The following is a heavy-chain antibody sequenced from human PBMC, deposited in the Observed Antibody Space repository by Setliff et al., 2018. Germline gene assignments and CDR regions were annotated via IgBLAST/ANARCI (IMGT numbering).Heavy chain of an antibody. V-gene: IGHV4-4*07. CDR2: VSASGNT. D-gene: IGHD1-1*01. Sequence: PSETLSLTCTVSGASISDYYWTWIRQPAGKELEWIGRVSASGNTNYNPSLKRRVNMSADSSKNNLSLRLKYVTAADTAVYYCAREDWNGNAFDIWGPGTMVTVSS. CDR1: GASISDYY. J-gene: IGHJ3*02. CDR3: AREDWNGNAFDI.